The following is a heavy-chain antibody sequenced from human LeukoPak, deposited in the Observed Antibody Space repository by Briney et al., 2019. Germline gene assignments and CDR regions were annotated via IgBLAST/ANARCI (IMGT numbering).Heavy chain of an antibody. CDR1: GGSITGHY. Sequence: SETLSLTCALPGGSITGHYWSWIRQPAEKRVEWIGRIHTSGTTSYNPSLKSRVTMSVDTSKNQFSLKLSSVTAANTAIYYCARGGVVVAAATFDHWGQGTLVTVSS. V-gene: IGHV4-4*07. J-gene: IGHJ4*02. CDR2: IHTSGTT. D-gene: IGHD2-15*01. CDR3: ARGGVVVAAATFDH.